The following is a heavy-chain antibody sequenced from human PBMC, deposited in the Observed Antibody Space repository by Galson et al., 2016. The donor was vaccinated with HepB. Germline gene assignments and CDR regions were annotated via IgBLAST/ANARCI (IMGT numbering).Heavy chain of an antibody. D-gene: IGHD4-17*01. V-gene: IGHV3-21*06. Sequence: SLRLSCAASGFTFNDYSMHWVRQAPGKGLAWVSSVTATSVYIYYVDSVEGRFTISRDNAKNSLYLQMNSLRAEDTAVYYCARAAYGDYEGWYFDLWGRGTLVTVSS. CDR1: GFTFNDYS. J-gene: IGHJ2*01. CDR3: ARAAYGDYEGWYFDL. CDR2: VTATSVYI.